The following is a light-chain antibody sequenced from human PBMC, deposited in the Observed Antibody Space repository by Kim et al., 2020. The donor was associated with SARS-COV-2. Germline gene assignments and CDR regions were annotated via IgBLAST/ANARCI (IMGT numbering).Light chain of an antibody. J-gene: IGLJ2*01. CDR2: DVS. CDR1: SSDVGGYNY. CDR3: SSYTSSSNVV. V-gene: IGLV2-14*01. Sequence: QSALTQPASVSGSPGPSITISCTGTSSDVGGYNYVSWYQQHPGKAPKLMIYDVSTRPTGVSNRFSGSKSGNTASLTISGLQAEDEADYYCSSYTSSSNVVFGGGTQLAVL.